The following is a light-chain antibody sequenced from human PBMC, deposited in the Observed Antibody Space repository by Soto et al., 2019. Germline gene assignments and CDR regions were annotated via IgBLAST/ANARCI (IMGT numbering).Light chain of an antibody. CDR2: LGS. Sequence: IWRTQSTLSLPVTAGEAASISCRTSQSLLHSNGYNYLDWYLQKPGQSPQLLIYLGSNRASGVPDRFSGSGSGTDFTLKISRVEAEDVGVYYCMQALQTPPPFGQGTRLENK. V-gene: IGKV2-28*01. J-gene: IGKJ5*01. CDR1: QSLLHSNGYNY. CDR3: MQALQTPPP.